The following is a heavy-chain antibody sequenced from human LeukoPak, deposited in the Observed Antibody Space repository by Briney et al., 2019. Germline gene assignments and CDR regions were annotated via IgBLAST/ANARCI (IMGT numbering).Heavy chain of an antibody. D-gene: IGHD3-10*01. J-gene: IGHJ4*02. Sequence: SETLSLTCAVYGGSFSGYYWSWIRQPPGKGLEWIGEINHSRSTNYNPSLKSRVTISVDTSKNQFSLKLSSVTAADTAVYYCARVYYYGSGSYRPTTDYWGQGTLVTVSS. CDR2: INHSRST. CDR3: ARVYYYGSGSYRPTTDY. V-gene: IGHV4-34*01. CDR1: GGSFSGYY.